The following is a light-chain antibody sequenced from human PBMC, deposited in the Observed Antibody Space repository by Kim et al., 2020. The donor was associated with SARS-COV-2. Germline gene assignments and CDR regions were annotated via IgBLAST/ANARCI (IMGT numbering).Light chain of an antibody. V-gene: IGLV6-57*03. CDR1: GGTIASNY. CDR3: QSYDTDKVV. CDR2: ENN. J-gene: IGLJ3*02. Sequence: GKSVTISWTRTGGTIASNYVHWYQPRPVADPNTLIYENNFRPSGVPDRFSGSIDSSTNSASLNISGLQTEDEADYYCQSYDTDKVVFGGGTQLTVL.